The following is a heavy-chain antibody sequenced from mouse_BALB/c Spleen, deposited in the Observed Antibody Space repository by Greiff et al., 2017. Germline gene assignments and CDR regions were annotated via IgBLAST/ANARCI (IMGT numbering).Heavy chain of an antibody. V-gene: IGHV14-4*02. D-gene: IGHD2-1*01. Sequence: VQLQQSGAELVRSGASVKLSCTASGFNIKDYCMHWVKQRPEQGLEWIGWIDPENGDTEYAPKFQGKATMTADTSSNTAYLQLSSLTSEDTAVYYCNAWGGNYFPFDYWGQGTTLTVSS. CDR3: NAWGGNYFPFDY. CDR1: GFNIKDYC. CDR2: IDPENGDT. J-gene: IGHJ2*01.